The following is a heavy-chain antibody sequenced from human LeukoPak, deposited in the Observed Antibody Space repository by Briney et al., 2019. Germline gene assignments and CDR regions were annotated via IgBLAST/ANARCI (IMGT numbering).Heavy chain of an antibody. V-gene: IGHV3-23*01. D-gene: IGHD6-6*01. CDR1: GFTFSSYA. CDR2: ISGSGGST. CDR3: AKAPIAARYYYYYMDV. Sequence: GGSLRLSCAASGFTFSSYAMSWVRQAPGKGLEWVSAISGSGGSTYYADSVKGRFTISRDNSKNTLYLQMSSLRAEDTAVYYCAKAPIAARYYYYYMDVWGKGTTVTVSS. J-gene: IGHJ6*03.